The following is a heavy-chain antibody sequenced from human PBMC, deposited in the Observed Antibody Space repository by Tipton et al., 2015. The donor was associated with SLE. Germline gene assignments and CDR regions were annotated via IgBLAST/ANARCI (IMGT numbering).Heavy chain of an antibody. Sequence: LSLTCTVSGASISSGGYYWSWIRQHPGKGLGWVSLISSSGSATYYADSVQGRFAISRDNSKNTVYLHMSSLRAEDTAVYYCARDNQLDYWGLGTLVTVSS. D-gene: IGHD5-24*01. CDR2: ISSSGSAT. J-gene: IGHJ4*02. CDR1: GASISSGGYY. V-gene: IGHV3-23*01. CDR3: ARDNQLDY.